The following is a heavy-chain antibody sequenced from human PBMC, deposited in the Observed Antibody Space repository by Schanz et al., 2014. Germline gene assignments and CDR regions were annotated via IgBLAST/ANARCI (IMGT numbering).Heavy chain of an antibody. CDR3: ARKMKLGVYGGKGHDSLDI. V-gene: IGHV3-48*01. J-gene: IGHJ3*02. CDR2: VSRSTPDI. Sequence: EVHLVESGGGLVQPGGSLRLSCAASGFTFSSYSMNWVRQAPGKGLEWVSYVSRSTPDIYYADSVKGRFTMSRDNAKNSVFLQMNSLRAEDTAVYYCARKMKLGVYGGKGHDSLDIWGQGTMXTVSS. CDR1: GFTFSSYS. D-gene: IGHD4-17*01.